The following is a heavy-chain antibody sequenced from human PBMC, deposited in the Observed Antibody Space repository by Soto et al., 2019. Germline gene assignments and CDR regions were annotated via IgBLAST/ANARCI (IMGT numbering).Heavy chain of an antibody. CDR2: IDSGGSTT. D-gene: IGHD3-10*01. J-gene: IGHJ3*01. CDR3: ARSHYFDSGNYACDV. CDR1: GFTFSTYW. V-gene: IGHV3-74*01. Sequence: PRLSCAASGFTFSTYWMHWVRQAPGKGLVWVSRIDSGGSTTNYADSVNGRFTISRDNAKNTLYLQMNSLRAEDTAVYYCARSHYFDSGNYACDVWGQGTMVTVSS.